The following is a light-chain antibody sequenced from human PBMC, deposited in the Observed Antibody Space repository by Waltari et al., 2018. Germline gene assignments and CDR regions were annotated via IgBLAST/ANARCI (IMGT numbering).Light chain of an antibody. Sequence: QSALTQPASVSGSPGQSITISCTGTSNDVGGYCHVSWYQQYPGKAPKLIIYEVSYRPSGISTRFSGSKSGNTASLTISGLQAEDEADYYCSSHTATVPHVFGTGTRVTVV. CDR2: EVS. V-gene: IGLV2-14*01. J-gene: IGLJ1*01. CDR1: SNDVGGYCH. CDR3: SSHTATVPHV.